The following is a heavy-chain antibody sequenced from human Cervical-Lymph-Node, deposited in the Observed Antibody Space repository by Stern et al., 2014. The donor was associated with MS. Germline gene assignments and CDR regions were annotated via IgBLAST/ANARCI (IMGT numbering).Heavy chain of an antibody. V-gene: IGHV7-4-1*02. CDR3: ARAMEEVRTYY. Sequence: QVQLGQSGPELKKPGASLKVSCKVSGYTFTSYAMNWVRQAPGQGLAWMGWINTNTGTPTYAQGFTGRFVFALDTSVSTAYLQISSLKAEDTAVYYCARAMEEVRTYYWGQGTLVTVSS. CDR1: GYTFTSYA. CDR2: INTNTGTP. D-gene: IGHD2-8*01. J-gene: IGHJ4*02.